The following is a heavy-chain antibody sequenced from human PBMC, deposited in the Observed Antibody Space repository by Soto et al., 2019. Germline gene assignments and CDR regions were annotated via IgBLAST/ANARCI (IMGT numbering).Heavy chain of an antibody. J-gene: IGHJ6*02. D-gene: IGHD3-22*01. CDR2: IYSSGST. CDR3: ARSYNSSGYYSYAMDV. V-gene: IGHV4-61*01. CDR1: GGSVSSGNYY. Sequence: QVQLQESGPGLVKPSETLSLTCIVSGGSVSSGNYYWNWIRQPPGKGLEWIGYIYSSGSTKYSPSLKSRVTISVDTSRNQFSLNLSAITAADTAIYYCARSYNSSGYYSYAMDVWGQGTTVTVSS.